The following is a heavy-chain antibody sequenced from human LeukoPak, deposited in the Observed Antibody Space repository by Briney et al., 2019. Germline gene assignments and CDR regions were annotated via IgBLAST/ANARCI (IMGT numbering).Heavy chain of an antibody. CDR2: TSITGTT. J-gene: IGHJ4*02. D-gene: IGHD1-26*01. Sequence: PSQTLSLTCTVSGASISSATDYWGWVRQPAGKGLEWVGRTSITGTTNYNPSLKTRVSISVGTSKNQFSLRLTSATASDTAIYYCARHISSGGTYAHFDYWGQGTLVTVSS. V-gene: IGHV4-61*02. CDR1: GASISSATDY. CDR3: ARHISSGGTYAHFDY.